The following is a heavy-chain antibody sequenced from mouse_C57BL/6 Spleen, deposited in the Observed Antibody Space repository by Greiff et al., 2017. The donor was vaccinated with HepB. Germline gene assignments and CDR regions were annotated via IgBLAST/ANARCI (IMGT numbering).Heavy chain of an antibody. V-gene: IGHV5-2*01. Sequence: EVKLVESGGGLVQPGESLKLSCESNEYEFPSHDMSWVRKTPGKGLELVAAINSDGGSTYYPDTMERRFIISRDNTKKTLYLPMSSLRSEDTALYYCARQTKDDAMDYWGQGTSVTVSS. J-gene: IGHJ4*01. CDR1: EYEFPSHD. CDR3: ARQTKDDAMDY. D-gene: IGHD1-3*01. CDR2: INSDGGST.